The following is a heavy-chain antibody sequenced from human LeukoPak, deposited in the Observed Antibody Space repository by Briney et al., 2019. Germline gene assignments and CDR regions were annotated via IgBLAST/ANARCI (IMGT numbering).Heavy chain of an antibody. Sequence: PSETLSLTCAVSGGSISSSNWWSWVRQPPGKGLEWIGEIYNSGSTNYHPSLQSRVTISVDTSKNQFSLKLSSVTAADTAVYYCARVGGPNYYGSGSYYSTNWFDPWGQGTLVTVSS. V-gene: IGHV4-4*02. CDR1: GGSISSSNW. CDR3: ARVGGPNYYGSGSYYSTNWFDP. D-gene: IGHD3-10*01. CDR2: IYNSGST. J-gene: IGHJ5*02.